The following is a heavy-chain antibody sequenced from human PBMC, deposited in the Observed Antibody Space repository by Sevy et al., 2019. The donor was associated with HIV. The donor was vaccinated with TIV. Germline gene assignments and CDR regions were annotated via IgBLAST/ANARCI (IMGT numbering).Heavy chain of an antibody. CDR3: ARVGSWYYGSTGNAFDI. V-gene: IGHV4-59*01. CDR1: GGSINPYS. CDR2: IDYSGST. Sequence: SETLSLTCTVSGGSINPYSCTWIRQPPGKGLEWIGYIDYSGSTNYNPSLKSRATISADTSKIQFSLKLSSVTAADTAVYYCARVGSWYYGSTGNAFDIWGRGTMVTVSS. D-gene: IGHD3-10*01. J-gene: IGHJ3*02.